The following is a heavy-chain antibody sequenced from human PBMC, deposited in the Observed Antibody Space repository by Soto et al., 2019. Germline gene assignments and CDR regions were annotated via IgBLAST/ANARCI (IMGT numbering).Heavy chain of an antibody. J-gene: IGHJ4*02. Sequence: PSETLSLTCTVSGGSISSGNYYWSWIRQPPGKGLEWIGFISYSGTTHYSASLRSRVSISVDTSKNQFSLDLSSVTAADTAVYYCATMGTPVTGLYYFDYWGQGTLVTVSS. V-gene: IGHV4-30-4*01. CDR3: ATMGTPVTGLYYFDY. CDR1: GGSISSGNYY. CDR2: ISYSGTT. D-gene: IGHD4-17*01.